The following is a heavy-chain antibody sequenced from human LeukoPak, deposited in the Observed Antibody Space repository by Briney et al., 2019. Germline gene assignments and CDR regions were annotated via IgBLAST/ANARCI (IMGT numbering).Heavy chain of an antibody. V-gene: IGHV1-69*06. CDR3: ARGTGRGGATFDY. CDR1: GGTFSSYA. J-gene: IGHJ4*02. D-gene: IGHD1-26*01. CDR2: IIPIFGTA. Sequence: GASVKVSCKASGGTFSSYAISWVRQAPGQGLEWMGGIIPIFGTANYAQKFQGRVTITADKSTSTAYMELRSLRSDDTAVYYCARGTGRGGATFDYWGQGTLVTVSS.